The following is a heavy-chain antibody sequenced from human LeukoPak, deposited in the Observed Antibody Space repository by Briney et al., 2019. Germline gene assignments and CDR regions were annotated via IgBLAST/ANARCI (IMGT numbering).Heavy chain of an antibody. D-gene: IGHD2-8*01. J-gene: IGHJ6*03. V-gene: IGHV3-48*03. CDR3: ARVSRPGCTNGVCYRVYYYYMDV. CDR2: ISSSGSTI. Sequence: GGSLRLSCAASGFTFSTYEMNWVRQAPGKRLEWVSYISSSGSTIYYADSVKGRFTISRDNAKNSLYLQMNSLRAEDTAVYYCARVSRPGCTNGVCYRVYYYYMDVWGKGTTVTVSS. CDR1: GFTFSTYE.